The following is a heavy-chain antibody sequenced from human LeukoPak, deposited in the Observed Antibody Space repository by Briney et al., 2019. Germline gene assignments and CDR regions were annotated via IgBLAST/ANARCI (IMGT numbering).Heavy chain of an antibody. CDR2: ISSSSSYI. J-gene: IGHJ4*02. CDR3: ARDLRGYSGYDYPGYYFDY. D-gene: IGHD5-12*01. Sequence: GGSLRLSCAASGFTFSSYSMNWVRQAPGKGLEWVSSISSSSSYIYYADSVKGRFTISRDNAKNSLYLQMNSLRAEDTAVYYCARDLRGYSGYDYPGYYFDYWGQGTLVTVS. CDR1: GFTFSSYS. V-gene: IGHV3-21*01.